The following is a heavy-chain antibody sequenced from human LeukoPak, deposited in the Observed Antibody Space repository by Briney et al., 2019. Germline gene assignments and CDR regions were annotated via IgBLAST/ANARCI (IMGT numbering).Heavy chain of an antibody. Sequence: GGSLRLSCAASGFTFSSYSMNWVRQAPGKGLEWVSSISSSSSYIYYADSVKGRFTISRDNAKNSLYLQMNSLRAEDTAVYYCAGEVGATLRGFDPWGQGTLVTVSS. V-gene: IGHV3-21*01. CDR1: GFTFSSYS. CDR3: AGEVGATLRGFDP. D-gene: IGHD1-26*01. J-gene: IGHJ5*02. CDR2: ISSSSSYI.